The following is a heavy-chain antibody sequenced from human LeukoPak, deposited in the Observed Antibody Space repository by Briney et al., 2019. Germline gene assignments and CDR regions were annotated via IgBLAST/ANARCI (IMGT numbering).Heavy chain of an antibody. CDR2: VSNDAYNK. Sequence: GGSLRLSCAASGFSFKTYAMHWVRQAPGKGLEWVAVVSNDAYNKYYADSVKGRFTISRDNSKNTLYLQMNSLRGEDTAVYYCARDFSGASRSDHSGDRTLVTVSS. CDR3: ARDFSGASRSDH. CDR1: GFSFKTYA. V-gene: IGHV3-30*04. J-gene: IGHJ4*01. D-gene: IGHD1-26*01.